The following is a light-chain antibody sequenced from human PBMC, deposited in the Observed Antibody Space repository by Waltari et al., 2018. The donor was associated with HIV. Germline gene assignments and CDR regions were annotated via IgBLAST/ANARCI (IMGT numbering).Light chain of an antibody. CDR1: QTLRHKNGKNY. CDR3: MQALHTPIT. CDR2: MTS. Sequence: DVLLTQSPASLAATPGESAAISCKSNQTLRHKNGKNYLVWYVKKSGQTPQLMMYMTSKLAAGVPVRFSGSGSGTDFTLKISRVEAEDVGLYYCMQALHTPITFGQGTRLEI. V-gene: IGKV2-28*01. J-gene: IGKJ5*01.